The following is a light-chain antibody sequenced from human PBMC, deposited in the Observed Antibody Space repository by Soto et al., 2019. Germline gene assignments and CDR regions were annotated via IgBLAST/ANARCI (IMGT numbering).Light chain of an antibody. V-gene: IGLV2-14*01. CDR1: SSDVGGYSR. CDR3: SSYATSSTRV. Sequence: QSVLTQPASVSGSPGQSLTISRTGTSSDVGGYSRVSWYQHHPGKAPKLMIYEVSNRPSGVSNRFSGSKSGNTASLTISVLKAEDEADYYCSSYATSSTRVFGTGTNVTVL. CDR2: EVS. J-gene: IGLJ1*01.